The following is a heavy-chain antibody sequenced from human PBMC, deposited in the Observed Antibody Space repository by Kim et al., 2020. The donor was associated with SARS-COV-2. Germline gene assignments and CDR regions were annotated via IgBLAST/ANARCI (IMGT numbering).Heavy chain of an antibody. J-gene: IGHJ4*02. V-gene: IGHV4-30-2*04. CDR3: ARDAGWTAMVHFAY. D-gene: IGHD5-18*01. Sequence: NPSRKSRVTVSVDTSKNLFSLKLSSVTAADTAVYYCARDAGWTAMVHFAYWGQGTLVTVSS.